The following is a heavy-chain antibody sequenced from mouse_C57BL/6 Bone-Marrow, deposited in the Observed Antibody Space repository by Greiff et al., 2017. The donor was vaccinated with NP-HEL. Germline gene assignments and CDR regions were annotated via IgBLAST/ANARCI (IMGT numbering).Heavy chain of an antibody. D-gene: IGHD1-1*01. J-gene: IGHJ1*03. V-gene: IGHV14-4*01. Sequence: EVQLQQSGAELVRPGASFPFSFPASGFNIKDDYMHWVKQRHEQGLEWIGWIDPENGDTSCEGKGTGKATITADTSSNPAYLLLSSLTSEDTAVYYCTANYGYWYFDVWGTATPVTVSS. CDR2: IDPENGDT. CDR1: GFNIKDDY. CDR3: TANYGYWYFDV.